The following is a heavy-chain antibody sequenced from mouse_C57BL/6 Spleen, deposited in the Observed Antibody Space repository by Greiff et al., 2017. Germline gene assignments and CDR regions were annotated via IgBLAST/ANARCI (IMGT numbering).Heavy chain of an antibody. D-gene: IGHD2-1*01. CDR3: ARLGGNYGFDY. CDR2: INPNNGGT. Sequence: VQLQQSGPELVKPGASVKISCKASGYTFTDYYMNWVKQSHGKSLEWIGDINPNNGGTSYNQKFKGKATLTVDKSYSTAYMELRSLTSEDSSVYSCARLGGNYGFDYWGQGTTLTVSS. V-gene: IGHV1-26*01. CDR1: GYTFTDYY. J-gene: IGHJ2*01.